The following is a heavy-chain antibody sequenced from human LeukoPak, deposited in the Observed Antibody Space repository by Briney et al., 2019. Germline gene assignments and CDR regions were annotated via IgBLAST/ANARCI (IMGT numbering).Heavy chain of an antibody. V-gene: IGHV3-7*05. CDR3: ARGRYCSGSSCYTGYFDY. CDR1: GFTFSTYW. Sequence: PGGSLRLSCAASGFTFSTYWMSWVRQAPGKGLEWVANIKQDGSEEHYIESMKGRFTISRDNAKKSLYLQMNSLRAEDTAVYYCARGRYCSGSSCYTGYFDYWGQGTLVTVSS. D-gene: IGHD2-15*01. J-gene: IGHJ4*02. CDR2: IKQDGSEE.